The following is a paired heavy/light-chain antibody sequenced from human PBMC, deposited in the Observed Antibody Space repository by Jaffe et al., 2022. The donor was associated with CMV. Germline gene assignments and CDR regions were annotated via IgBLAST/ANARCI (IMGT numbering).Light chain of an antibody. V-gene: IGKV3-20*01. CDR3: QQYGSSPGT. J-gene: IGKJ2*01. CDR2: GAS. CDR1: QSVSSNY. Sequence: EIVLTQSPGTLSLSPGERATLSCRASQSVSSNYLAWYQQKPGQAPRLLIYGASSRATGIPDRFSGSGSGTDFTLTITRLEPEDFAVYYCQQYGSSPGTFGQGTKLEIK.
Heavy chain of an antibody. CDR1: RFTFSSYA. CDR3: AKGAFYDILTGYCGN. V-gene: IGHV3-23*01. CDR2: ISGSGDST. Sequence: EVQLLESGGGLVQPGGSLRLSCAASRFTFSSYAMSWVRQAPGKGLEWVSAISGSGDSTSYADSVKGRFTISRDNFKNTLYLQMNSLRAEDTALYYCAKGAFYDILTGYCGNWGQGTLVTVSS. J-gene: IGHJ4*02. D-gene: IGHD3-9*01.